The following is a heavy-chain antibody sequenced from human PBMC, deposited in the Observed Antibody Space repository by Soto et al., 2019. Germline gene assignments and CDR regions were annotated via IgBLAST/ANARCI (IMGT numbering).Heavy chain of an antibody. CDR3: AKDGWYYYGSGSYYPSH. CDR2: ISGSGGSR. Sequence: GGSLRLSCAASGFTFSSYAMSWVRQAPGKGLEWVSAISGSGGSRYYADSVKGRFTISRDNSKNTLYLQMNSLRAEDTAVYYCAKDGWYYYGSGSYYPSHWGQGALVTVSS. CDR1: GFTFSSYA. V-gene: IGHV3-23*01. J-gene: IGHJ4*02. D-gene: IGHD3-10*01.